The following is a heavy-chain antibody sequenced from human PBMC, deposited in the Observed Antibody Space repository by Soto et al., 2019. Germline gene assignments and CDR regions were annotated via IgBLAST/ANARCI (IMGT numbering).Heavy chain of an antibody. CDR2: ISYDGSNK. V-gene: IGHV3-30-3*01. Sequence: GGSLRLSCAASGFTFSSYAMHWVRQAPGKGLEWVAVISYDGSNKYYADSVKDRFTISRDNSKNTLYLQMNSLRAEDTAVYYCAGEEYSSINSYFDYWGQGTLVTVSS. J-gene: IGHJ4*02. CDR1: GFTFSSYA. D-gene: IGHD6-6*01. CDR3: AGEEYSSINSYFDY.